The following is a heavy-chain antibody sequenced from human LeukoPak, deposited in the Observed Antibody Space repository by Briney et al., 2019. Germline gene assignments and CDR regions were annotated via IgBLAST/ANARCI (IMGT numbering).Heavy chain of an antibody. CDR3: AGSNYNYYYGMDV. CDR2: IYYSGST. V-gene: IGHV4-39*01. J-gene: IGHJ6*02. CDR1: GGSISSSSYY. D-gene: IGHD6-13*01. Sequence: PSETLSLTCTVSGGSISSSSYYWGWTRQPPGKGLEWIGNIYYSGSTYYHPSLQSRVTISVDTSKNQFSLKLSSVTAADTAVYYCAGSNYNYYYGMDVWGQGTTVTVSS.